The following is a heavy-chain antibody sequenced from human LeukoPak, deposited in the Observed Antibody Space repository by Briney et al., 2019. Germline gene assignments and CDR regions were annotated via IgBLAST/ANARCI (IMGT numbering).Heavy chain of an antibody. CDR2: ISGSGGST. CDR3: AKDHYYDSSGYYSYFDY. J-gene: IGHJ4*02. D-gene: IGHD3-22*01. Sequence: PGGSLRLSCAASGVTFSSYAMSWVRQAPGKGLEWVSAISGSGGSTYYADSVKGRFTISRDNSKNTLCLQMNSLRAEDTAVYYCAKDHYYDSSGYYSYFDYWGQGTLVTVSS. CDR1: GVTFSSYA. V-gene: IGHV3-23*01.